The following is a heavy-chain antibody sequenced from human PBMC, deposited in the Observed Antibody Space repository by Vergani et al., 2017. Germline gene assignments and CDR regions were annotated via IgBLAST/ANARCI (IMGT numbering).Heavy chain of an antibody. Sequence: QLQLQESGPGLVKPSETLSLTCTVPGGSISSSSYYWGWIRQPPGKGLEWIGSIYYSGSTYYNPSLKSRVTISVDTSKNQFSLKLSSVTAADTAVYYCARHNGYYYDSSGYYFDYWGQGTLVTVSS. CDR2: IYYSGST. CDR1: GGSISSSSYY. V-gene: IGHV4-39*01. J-gene: IGHJ4*02. D-gene: IGHD3-22*01. CDR3: ARHNGYYYDSSGYYFDY.